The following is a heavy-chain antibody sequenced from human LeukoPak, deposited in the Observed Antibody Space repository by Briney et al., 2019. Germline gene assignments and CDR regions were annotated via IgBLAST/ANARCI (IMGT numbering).Heavy chain of an antibody. V-gene: IGHV3-7*01. CDR2: INQDGSDK. D-gene: IGHD5-18*01. CDR3: ARDLFSYGANQDDF. CDR1: GFTFSSYW. Sequence: GGSLRLSCAASGFTFSSYWMSWVRQAPGKGLEWVANINQDGSDKYYVDSVKGRFTISRDNAKRSLYLQMNSLRAEDTAVYYCARDLFSYGANQDDFWGQGTLVTVSS. J-gene: IGHJ4*02.